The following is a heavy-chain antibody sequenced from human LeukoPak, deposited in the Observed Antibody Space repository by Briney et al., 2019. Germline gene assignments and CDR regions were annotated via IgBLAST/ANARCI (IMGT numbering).Heavy chain of an antibody. J-gene: IGHJ4*02. V-gene: IGHV3-48*03. CDR2: ISSGSTI. CDR1: GFTFSSYE. D-gene: IGHD6-19*01. CDR3: ARESIAVAGAPFDY. Sequence: GGSLRLSCAASGFTFSSYEMNWVRQAAGKGLEWVSYISSGSTIYDADSVKGRFTISRDNAKNSLYLQMNSLRAEDTAVYYCARESIAVAGAPFDYWGQGTLVTVSS.